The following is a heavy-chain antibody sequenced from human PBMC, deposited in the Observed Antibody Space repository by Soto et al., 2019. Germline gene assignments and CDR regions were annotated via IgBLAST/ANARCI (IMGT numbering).Heavy chain of an antibody. J-gene: IGHJ5*02. D-gene: IGHD2-15*01. CDR2: INHSGST. Sequence: QVQLQQWGAGLLKPSETLSLTCAVYGGSFIGYYWSWIRQPPGKGLEWFGEINHSGSTNYNPSLKSGVTISVDPAKNQYSLKLSSVTAADTAVYYCARGGGYCSGGSCGTNWFDPWGQGTLVPVSS. CDR1: GGSFIGYY. V-gene: IGHV4-34*01. CDR3: ARGGGYCSGGSCGTNWFDP.